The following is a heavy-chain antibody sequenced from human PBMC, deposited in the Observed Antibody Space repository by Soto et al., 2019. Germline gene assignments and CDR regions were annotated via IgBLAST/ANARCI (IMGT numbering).Heavy chain of an antibody. CDR1: GFTFSSYW. J-gene: IGHJ4*02. CDR3: ARHLTGLVLDY. Sequence: EVQLVESGGGLVQPGGSLRLSCAASGFTFSSYWMHWVRQDPGKGLVYVSRINSDGSSIDYADCVKGRFTISRDNAKNTLYLQMNSLRAEDTAVYYCARHLTGLVLDYWGQGTLVSFSS. CDR2: INSDGSSI. D-gene: IGHD3-16*01. V-gene: IGHV3-74*01.